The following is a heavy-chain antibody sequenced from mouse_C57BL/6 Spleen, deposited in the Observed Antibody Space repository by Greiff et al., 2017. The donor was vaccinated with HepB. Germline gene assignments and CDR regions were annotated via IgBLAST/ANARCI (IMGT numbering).Heavy chain of an antibody. Sequence: VQLQQSGAELVRPGASVKLSCTASGFNIKDDYMHWVKQRPEQGLEWIGRIDPENGDTEYASKFQGKATITADTSSNTAYLQLSSLTSEDTAVYYCTLRGYGSAWFAYWGQGTLVTVSA. CDR2: IDPENGDT. CDR3: TLRGYGSAWFAY. V-gene: IGHV14-4*01. J-gene: IGHJ3*01. D-gene: IGHD1-1*01. CDR1: GFNIKDDY.